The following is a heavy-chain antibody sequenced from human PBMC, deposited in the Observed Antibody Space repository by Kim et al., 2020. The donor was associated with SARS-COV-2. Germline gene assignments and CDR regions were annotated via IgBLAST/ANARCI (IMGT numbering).Heavy chain of an antibody. CDR2: INHSGST. CDR1: GGSFSGYY. V-gene: IGHV4-34*01. D-gene: IGHD3-16*01. Sequence: SETLSLTCAVYGGSFSGYYWSWIRQPPGKGLEWIGEINHSGSTNYNPSLKSRVTISVDTSKNQFSLKLSSVTAADTAVYYCARRVIGGGPYYFDYWGQGTLVTVSS. CDR3: ARRVIGGGPYYFDY. J-gene: IGHJ4*02.